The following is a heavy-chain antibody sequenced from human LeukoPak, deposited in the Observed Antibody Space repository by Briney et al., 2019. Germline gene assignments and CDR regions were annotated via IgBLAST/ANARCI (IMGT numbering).Heavy chain of an antibody. Sequence: GGSLRLSCAASGFTFSSYGMHWVRQAPGKGLEWVAVISYDGSNKYYADSVKGRFTISRDNSKNTLYLQMNSLRAEDTAVYYCAKVDGDGGTATQGYYYYYGMDVWGQGTTVTVSS. V-gene: IGHV3-30*18. D-gene: IGHD5-18*01. CDR3: AKVDGDGGTATQGYYYYYGMDV. CDR1: GFTFSSYG. J-gene: IGHJ6*02. CDR2: ISYDGSNK.